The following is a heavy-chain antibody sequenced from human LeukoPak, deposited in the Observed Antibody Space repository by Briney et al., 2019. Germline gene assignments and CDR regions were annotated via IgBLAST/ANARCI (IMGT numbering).Heavy chain of an antibody. CDR3: AKEFEGVVTAFDY. CDR1: GFTFSSYG. Sequence: GGSLRLSCAASGFTFSSYGMHWVRQAPGKGLEWVAFIRYDGSNKYYADSVKGRFTISRDNSKNTLYLQMNSLRAEDTAVYYCAKEFEGVVTAFDYWGQGTLVTVSS. CDR2: IRYDGSNK. D-gene: IGHD2-21*02. V-gene: IGHV3-30*02. J-gene: IGHJ4*02.